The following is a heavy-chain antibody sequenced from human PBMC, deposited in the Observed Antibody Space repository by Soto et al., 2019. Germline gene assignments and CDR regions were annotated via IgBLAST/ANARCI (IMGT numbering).Heavy chain of an antibody. Sequence: CVGSGDSVTFGHHYWTSIRQPPGKGLEWIGRIFGTGATNYSPSLKSRVTMSVDTSKSQFSLNLTSVTAADSAIYYCARGRSDSAGSSLGRRLDVWGPGTTVTVSS. V-gene: IGHV4-61*01. CDR3: ARGRSDSAGSSLGRRLDV. J-gene: IGHJ6*02. D-gene: IGHD3-10*01. CDR1: GDSVTFGHHY. CDR2: IFGTGAT.